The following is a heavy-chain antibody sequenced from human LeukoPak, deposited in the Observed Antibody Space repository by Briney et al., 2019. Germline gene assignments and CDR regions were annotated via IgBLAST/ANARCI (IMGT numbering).Heavy chain of an antibody. CDR1: EFTFSSYG. J-gene: IGHJ4*02. CDR2: INSDGTST. Sequence: GGSLRLSCAASEFTFSSYGMHWVRQAPGEGLVWVSRINSDGTSTRYADSVKGRFTISRDNAKSTVDLQMNSLRAEDTAVYYCATGYCSGTSCSSRDYWGQGTLVTVSS. CDR3: ATGYCSGTSCSSRDY. D-gene: IGHD2-2*03. V-gene: IGHV3-74*01.